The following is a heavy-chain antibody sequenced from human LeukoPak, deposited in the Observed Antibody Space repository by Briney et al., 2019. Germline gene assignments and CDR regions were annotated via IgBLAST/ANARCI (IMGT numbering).Heavy chain of an antibody. Sequence: PGGSLRLSCAASGFTFSTFAMIWVRQPPGKGLEWVSSIFPSGGEIHYADSVRGRFTISRDNSKNTLYLQMNSLRAEDTAVYYCAKDPQAPNPNYDSSGYYYGNWFDPWGQGTLVTVSS. CDR1: GFTFSTFA. CDR2: IFPSGGEI. D-gene: IGHD3-22*01. V-gene: IGHV3-23*01. CDR3: AKDPQAPNPNYDSSGYYYGNWFDP. J-gene: IGHJ5*02.